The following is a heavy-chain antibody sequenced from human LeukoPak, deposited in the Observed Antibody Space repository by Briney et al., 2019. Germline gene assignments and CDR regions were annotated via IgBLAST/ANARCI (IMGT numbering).Heavy chain of an antibody. CDR1: GFTFDDYA. CDR2: ISWNSGSI. V-gene: IGHV3-9*01. Sequence: TGGSLRLSCAASGFTFDDYAMHWVRQAPGKGLEWVSGISWNSGSIGYADSVKGRFTISRDNAKNSLYLQMNSLRAEDTALYYCAKDIGSYYDSSGYVFDIWGQGTMVTVSS. D-gene: IGHD3-22*01. CDR3: AKDIGSYYDSSGYVFDI. J-gene: IGHJ3*02.